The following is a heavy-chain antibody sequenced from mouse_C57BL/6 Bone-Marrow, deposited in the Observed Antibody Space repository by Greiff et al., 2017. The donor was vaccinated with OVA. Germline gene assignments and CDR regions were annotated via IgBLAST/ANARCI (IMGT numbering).Heavy chain of an antibody. CDR1: GFTFSNYW. Sequence: EVKVVESGGGLVQPGGSMKLSCVASGFTFSNYWMNWVRQSPEKGLEWVAQIRLKSDNYATHYAESVKGRFTISRDDSKSSVYLQMNNLRAKDTGIYYCPYYYGSPFAYWGQGTLVTVSA. CDR3: PYYYGSPFAY. V-gene: IGHV6-3*01. D-gene: IGHD1-1*01. CDR2: IRLKSDNYAT. J-gene: IGHJ3*01.